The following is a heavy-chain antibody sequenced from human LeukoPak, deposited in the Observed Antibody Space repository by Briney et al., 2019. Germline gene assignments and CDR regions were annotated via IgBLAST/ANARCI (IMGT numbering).Heavy chain of an antibody. Sequence: ASVKVSCKASGYTFTSYYMHWVRQAPGQGLEWMGIINPSGGSTSYAQKFQGRVTMTRDMSTSTVYMELSSLRSEDTAVYYCAREGTIFGTLDPWGQGTLVTVSS. J-gene: IGHJ5*02. CDR2: INPSGGST. V-gene: IGHV1-46*01. CDR3: AREGTIFGTLDP. D-gene: IGHD3-3*01. CDR1: GYTFTSYY.